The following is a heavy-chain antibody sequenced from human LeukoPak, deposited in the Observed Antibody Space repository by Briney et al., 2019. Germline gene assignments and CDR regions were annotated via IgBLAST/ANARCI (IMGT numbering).Heavy chain of an antibody. CDR2: IKSSNT. D-gene: IGHD3-16*01. Sequence: SETLSLTCTVSGGSISSHRFYWTWVRQPAGKGLEWIGRIKSSNTNYNPSLTSRVSISLDTSTNQFSLKLSSLTAADTAVYYCARVPDWTYVPDYWGQGSLVTVSS. CDR1: GGSISSHRFY. CDR3: ARVPDWTYVPDY. J-gene: IGHJ4*02. V-gene: IGHV4-61*02.